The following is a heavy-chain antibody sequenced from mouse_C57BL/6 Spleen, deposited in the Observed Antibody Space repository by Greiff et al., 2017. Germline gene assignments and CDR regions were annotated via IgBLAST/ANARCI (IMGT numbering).Heavy chain of an antibody. V-gene: IGHV1-15*01. CDR2: IDPETGGT. CDR1: GYTFTDYE. J-gene: IGHJ2*01. CDR3: TRLGYYGSSCGDY. Sequence: VQLQQSGAELVRPGASVTLSCKASGYTFTDYEMHWVKQTPVHGLEWIGAIDPETGGTAYNQKFKGKAILTADKSSSTTYMALRSLTSEDSAVYYCTRLGYYGSSCGDYWGQGTTLTVSS. D-gene: IGHD1-1*01.